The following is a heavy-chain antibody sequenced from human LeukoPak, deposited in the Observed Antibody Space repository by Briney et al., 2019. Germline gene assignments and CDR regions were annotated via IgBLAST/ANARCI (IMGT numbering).Heavy chain of an antibody. CDR2: ISAYNGNT. J-gene: IGHJ5*02. CDR1: GYTFTGYY. CDR3: ARVPYCSGGSCYFGWFDP. V-gene: IGHV1-18*04. D-gene: IGHD2-15*01. Sequence: ASVKVSCKTSGYTFTGYYMHWVRQAPGQGLEWMGWISAYNGNTNYAQKLQGRVTMTTDTSTSTAYMELRSLRSDDTAVYYCARVPYCSGGSCYFGWFDPWGQGTLVTVSS.